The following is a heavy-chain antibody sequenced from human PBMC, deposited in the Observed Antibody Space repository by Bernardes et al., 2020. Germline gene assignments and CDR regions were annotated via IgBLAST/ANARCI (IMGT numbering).Heavy chain of an antibody. J-gene: IGHJ4*02. CDR3: ASLVLEAFDY. D-gene: IGHD6-6*01. Sequence: SETLSLTCTVSGGSISSSSYYWGWIRQPPGKGLEWIGSIYYSGSTYYNPSLKSRVTISVDTSKNQFSLKLSSVTAADTAVYYCASLVLEAFDYWGQGTLVTVSS. V-gene: IGHV4-39*01. CDR2: IYYSGST. CDR1: GGSISSSSYY.